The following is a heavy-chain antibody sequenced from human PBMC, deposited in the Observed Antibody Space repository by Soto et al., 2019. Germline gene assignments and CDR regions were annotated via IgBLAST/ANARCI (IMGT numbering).Heavy chain of an antibody. CDR1: GYTFTSYG. CDR2: ISAYNGNT. V-gene: IGHV1-18*01. Sequence: QVELVQSGAEVKKPGASVKVSCKASGYTFTSYGISWVRQAPGQGLEWMGWISAYNGNTNYAQKLQGRVTMTPDTSTSTAYMEPRSLRSDDTAVDYCEGVTYYYCGRDVGGQGTTVTVSS. CDR3: EGVTYYYCGRDV. J-gene: IGHJ6*02. D-gene: IGHD2-21*02.